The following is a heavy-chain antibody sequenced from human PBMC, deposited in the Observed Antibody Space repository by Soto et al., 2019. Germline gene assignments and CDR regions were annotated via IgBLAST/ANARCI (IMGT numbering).Heavy chain of an antibody. V-gene: IGHV3-23*01. CDR1: GLTFSSYA. J-gene: IGHJ6*01. Sequence: EVQLLESGGGLIQPGGSLRLSCVDSGLTFSSYAMSWVRQGPGKGLEWVSVISSGGGSTYYADSVKGRFTISRDNSKNTFYLRMNNLRADDTAVYFCAKYWQEVSGFGMDVWGQGTTVTVSS. CDR2: ISSGGGST. D-gene: IGHD2-15*01. CDR3: AKYWQEVSGFGMDV.